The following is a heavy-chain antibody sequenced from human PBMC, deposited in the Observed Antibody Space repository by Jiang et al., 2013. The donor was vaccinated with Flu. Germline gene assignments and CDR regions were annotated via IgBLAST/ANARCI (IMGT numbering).Heavy chain of an antibody. J-gene: IGHJ5*01. CDR3: ARGYDWNYGWFDS. V-gene: IGHV1-3*01. CDR2: SNAESNDS. D-gene: IGHD1-7*01. Sequence: QSGAEVKKPGASVKVSRKTSGYRFASYAIHWVRQAPGQRLEWMGRSNAESNDSTYSQKFQGRVTIARDTSASTAYMELSSLRPQDTAVYYCARGYDWNYGWFDSWGQGSPGHPSPQ. CDR1: GYRFASYA.